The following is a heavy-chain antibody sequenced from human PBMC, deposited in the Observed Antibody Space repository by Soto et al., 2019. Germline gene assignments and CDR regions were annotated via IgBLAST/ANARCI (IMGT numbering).Heavy chain of an antibody. V-gene: IGHV4-31*03. CDR1: GGSINSGDYS. D-gene: IGHD2-8*02. J-gene: IGHJ4*02. CDR2: IYYTGST. Sequence: SETLSLTCTVSGGSINSGDYSWTWIRQQPGKGLEWIGYIYYTGSTYYNPSLKSRVTISVDTSKNQFSLKLSSVTAADTAVYYCARDKITGPFDYWGQGTLVTVSS. CDR3: ARDKITGPFDY.